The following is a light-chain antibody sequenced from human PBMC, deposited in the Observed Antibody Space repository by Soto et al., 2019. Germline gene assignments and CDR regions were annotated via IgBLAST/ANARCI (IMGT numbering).Light chain of an antibody. CDR3: QQCSNWPWT. J-gene: IGKJ1*01. CDR1: QSVSNV. Sequence: EIVLTQSPATLSLSPGDRATLSCRASQSVSNVLVWYQEKPGQAPRVLIYDASNRATGIPARFSGSGSGTDFTLTISRLEPEDFAGYYCQQCSNWPWTFGQGTKVEI. V-gene: IGKV3-11*01. CDR2: DAS.